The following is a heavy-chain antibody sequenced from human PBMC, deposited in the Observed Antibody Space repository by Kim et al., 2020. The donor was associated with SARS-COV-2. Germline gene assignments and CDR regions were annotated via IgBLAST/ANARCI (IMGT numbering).Heavy chain of an antibody. J-gene: IGHJ3*02. CDR3: AKAGYDILTGYRAFDI. D-gene: IGHD3-9*01. V-gene: IGHV3-23*01. Sequence: GGSLRLSCAASGFTFSSYAMSWVRQAPGKGLEWVSAISGSGGSTYYADSVKGRFTISRDNSKNTLYLQMNSLRAEDTAVYYCAKAGYDILTGYRAFDIWGQGTMVTVSS. CDR1: GFTFSSYA. CDR2: ISGSGGST.